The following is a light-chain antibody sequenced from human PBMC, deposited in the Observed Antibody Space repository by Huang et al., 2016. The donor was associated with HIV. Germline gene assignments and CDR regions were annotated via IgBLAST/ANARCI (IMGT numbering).Light chain of an antibody. V-gene: IGKV3-20*01. CDR2: GAS. Sequence: EIVLTQSPGTLSLFPGERATLSCRASQSVTRNYVAWYQRRPGQAPRLLSAGASSRATGIPDRFSGSVSGTDFTLTITRLEPEDFAVYYCQQYGSCPGTFGQGTQLEIK. CDR3: QQYGSCPGT. J-gene: IGKJ2*02. CDR1: QSVTRNY.